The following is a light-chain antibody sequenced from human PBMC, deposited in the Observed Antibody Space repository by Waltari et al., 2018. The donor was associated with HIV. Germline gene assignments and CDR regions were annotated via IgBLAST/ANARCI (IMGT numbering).Light chain of an antibody. CDR3: SSYTSSSTPYV. J-gene: IGLJ1*01. Sequence: QSALTQPASVSGSPGQSITISCTGTSSDVGGYNYVSWYQQNPGKAPKLMIYDVCNRPSGVSNRFSGSKSGNTASLTISGLQAEDEADYYCSSYTSSSTPYVFGTGTKVTVL. CDR2: DVC. V-gene: IGLV2-14*03. CDR1: SSDVGGYNY.